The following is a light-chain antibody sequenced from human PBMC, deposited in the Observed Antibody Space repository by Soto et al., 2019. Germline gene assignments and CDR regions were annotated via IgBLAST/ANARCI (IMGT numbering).Light chain of an antibody. J-gene: IGKJ2*01. CDR1: QSVSSSY. CDR2: GAS. Sequence: EIVLTQSPGTLSLSPGERATLSCRASQSVSSSYLAWYQQKPGQAPRLLSYGASSRATGIPDRFSGSGSGTDFTLTIISLETEDFALYYCQQYGSSRYTFGQGTKLDIK. CDR3: QQYGSSRYT. V-gene: IGKV3-20*01.